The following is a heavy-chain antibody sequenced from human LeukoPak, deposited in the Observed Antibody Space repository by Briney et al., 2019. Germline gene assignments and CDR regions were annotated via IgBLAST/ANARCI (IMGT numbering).Heavy chain of an antibody. J-gene: IGHJ4*02. CDR3: SNRPSQYGHSIYSSFDY. Sequence: GGSLRLSCAASGFTFSTYGMSWVRQAPGKGLEWVSAISGGGDSTYYADSVKGRFTISRDNSKNTLYLQMNSLRAEDTAGYYCSNRPSQYGHSIYSSFDYWGQGTLVTVSS. D-gene: IGHD2-21*01. CDR2: ISGGGDST. V-gene: IGHV3-23*01. CDR1: GFTFSTYG.